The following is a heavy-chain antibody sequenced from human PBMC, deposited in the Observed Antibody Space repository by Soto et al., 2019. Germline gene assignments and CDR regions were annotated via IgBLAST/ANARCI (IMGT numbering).Heavy chain of an antibody. V-gene: IGHV1-18*01. Sequence: ASVKVSCKASGYTFTSYGISWVRQAPGQGLEWMGWISAYNGNTNYAQKFQGRVTMTRDTSTSTVYMELSSLRSEDTAVYYCARENYGMDVWGQGTTVTVSS. CDR3: ARENYGMDV. CDR2: ISAYNGNT. CDR1: GYTFTSYG. J-gene: IGHJ6*02.